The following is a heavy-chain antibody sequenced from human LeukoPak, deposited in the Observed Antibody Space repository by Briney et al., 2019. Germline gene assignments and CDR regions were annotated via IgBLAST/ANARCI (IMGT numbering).Heavy chain of an antibody. CDR2: IYHSGST. D-gene: IGHD3-22*01. J-gene: IGHJ5*02. CDR1: GGSISSSNW. Sequence: SETLSLTCAVSGGSISSSNWWSWVRQPPGKGLEWIGEIYHSGSTNYNPSLKSRVTISVDTSKNQFSLKLSSVTAADTAVYYCATHPHYYDSSGYCSWGQGTLVTVSS. CDR3: ATHPHYYDSSGYCS. V-gene: IGHV4-4*02.